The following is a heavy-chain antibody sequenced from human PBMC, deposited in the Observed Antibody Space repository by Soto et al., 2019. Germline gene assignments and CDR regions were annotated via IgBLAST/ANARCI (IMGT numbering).Heavy chain of an antibody. V-gene: IGHV4-39*01. CDR2: IYYSGST. J-gene: IGHJ6*02. CDR1: GGSISSSSYY. D-gene: IGHD2-2*01. CDR3: ASRRGYCSSTSCYWGYYYYYGMDA. Sequence: SETLSLTCTVSGGSISSSSYYWGWIRQPPGKGLEWIGSIYYSGSTYYNPSLKSRVTISVDTSKNQFSLKLSSVTAADTAVYYCASRRGYCSSTSCYWGYYYYYGMDAWGQGTTVNVSS.